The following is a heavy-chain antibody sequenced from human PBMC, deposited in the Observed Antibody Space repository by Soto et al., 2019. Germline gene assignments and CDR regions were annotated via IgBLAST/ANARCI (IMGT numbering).Heavy chain of an antibody. CDR3: ARYPYTSYCSDGSCSYDAFDI. CDR1: GYSFTSYD. Sequence: VQRVQSGAGVKKPGASVKVSCRAFGYSFTSYDANWVRQAPGQGLEGMGWMNPNSGNTAFAEKFQGRVTMTRDTPISTAYMELSGLTSEDTAVYYCARYPYTSYCSDGSCSYDAFDIWGQGTVVTVSS. J-gene: IGHJ3*02. V-gene: IGHV1-8*01. CDR2: MNPNSGNT. D-gene: IGHD2-15*01.